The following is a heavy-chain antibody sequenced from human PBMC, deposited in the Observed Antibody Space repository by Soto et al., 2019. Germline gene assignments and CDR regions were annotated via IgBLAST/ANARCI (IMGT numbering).Heavy chain of an antibody. V-gene: IGHV4-39*01. CDR2: IYYSGST. Sequence: SETLSLTCTVSGGSISSSSYYWGWIRQPPGKGLEWIGNIYYSGSTYYNPSLKSRVTISVDASKNQFSLRLNSVTAADTAVYYRARGKGRRQRAPYYYYGMDVWGQGTTVTVSS. J-gene: IGHJ6*02. CDR3: ARGKGRRQRAPYYYYGMDV. CDR1: GGSISSSSYY. D-gene: IGHD6-25*01.